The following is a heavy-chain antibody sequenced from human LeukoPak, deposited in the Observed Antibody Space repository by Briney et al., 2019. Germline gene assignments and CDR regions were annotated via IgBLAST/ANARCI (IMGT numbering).Heavy chain of an antibody. D-gene: IGHD4-17*01. CDR3: ARAPDYVAYPDY. CDR1: GGSFSINNYY. Sequence: ASETLSLTCTVSGGSFSINNYYWSWIRQPPGKGLEWIGYIYYSGSTYYNPSLKSRVTISVDTSKNQFSLKLSSVTAADTAVYYCARAPDYVAYPDYWGQGTLVTVSS. J-gene: IGHJ4*02. V-gene: IGHV4-30-4*01. CDR2: IYYSGST.